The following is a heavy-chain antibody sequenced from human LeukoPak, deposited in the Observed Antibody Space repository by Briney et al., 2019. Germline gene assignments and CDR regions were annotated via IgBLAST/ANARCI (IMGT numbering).Heavy chain of an antibody. J-gene: IGHJ6*02. Sequence: SETLSLTCAVSGGSISRSNWWSWVRQPPGKGLEWIGEIYHSGSTNYNPSLKSRVTISVDKSKNQFSLKLSSVTAADTAVYYCARAGLVVPRYYYYGMDVWGQGTTVTVSS. CDR1: GGSISRSNW. CDR3: ARAGLVVPRYYYYGMDV. V-gene: IGHV4-4*02. CDR2: IYHSGST. D-gene: IGHD1-26*01.